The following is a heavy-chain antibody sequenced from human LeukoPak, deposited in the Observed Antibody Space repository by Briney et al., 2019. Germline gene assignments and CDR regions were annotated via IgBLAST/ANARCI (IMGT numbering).Heavy chain of an antibody. CDR3: VASSRPYYYGMDV. Sequence: SETLSLTCAVYGGSISSYYWSWIRQPPGKGLEWIGYIYYSGSTNYNPSLKSRVTISVDTSKNQFSLKLSSVTAADTAVYYCVASSRPYYYGMDVWGQGTTVTVSS. V-gene: IGHV4-59*08. D-gene: IGHD6-13*01. CDR2: IYYSGST. CDR1: GGSISSYY. J-gene: IGHJ6*02.